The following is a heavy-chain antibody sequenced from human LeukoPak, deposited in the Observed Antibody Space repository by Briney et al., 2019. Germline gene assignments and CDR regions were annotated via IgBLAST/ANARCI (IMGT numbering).Heavy chain of an antibody. CDR1: GYTFTGHY. V-gene: IGHV1-2*02. J-gene: IGHJ4*02. D-gene: IGHD3-10*01. CDR2: INPNSGGT. Sequence: ASVKVSCKASGYTFTGHYVHWLRQAPGQGLEWMGWINPNSGGTNYAQKFQGRVTMTRDTSISTAYMELSRLRSDDTAVYYCARDQYYGSGSYYPPSLYYFDYWGQGTLVTVSS. CDR3: ARDQYYGSGSYYPPSLYYFDY.